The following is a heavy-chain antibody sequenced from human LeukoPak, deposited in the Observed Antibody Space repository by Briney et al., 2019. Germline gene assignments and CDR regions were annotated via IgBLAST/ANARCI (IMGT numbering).Heavy chain of an antibody. CDR1: GFTFSNAW. CDR2: IKGKTDGGTT. J-gene: IGHJ4*02. V-gene: IGHV3-15*01. Sequence: GGSLRLSCAASGFTFSNAWMSWVRQAPGKGLEWVGRIKGKTDGGTTDYAAPVKGRFTISRDDSKNTLYLQMNSLKTEDTAVYYCTTVFPAHYDFWSGYSHVIDDYWGQRTLVTVSS. D-gene: IGHD3-3*01. CDR3: TTVFPAHYDFWSGYSHVIDDY.